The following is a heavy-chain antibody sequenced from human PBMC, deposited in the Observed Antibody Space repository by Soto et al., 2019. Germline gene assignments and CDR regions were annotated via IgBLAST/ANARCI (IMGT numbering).Heavy chain of an antibody. CDR1: GYTFTGYY. V-gene: IGHV1-2*04. Sequence: ASVKVSCKASGYTFTGYYMHWVRQAPGQGLEWMGWINPNSGGTNYAQKFQGWVTMTRDTSISTAYMELSRLRSGDTAVYYCARVHSTYYFDYWGQGTLVTVSS. CDR3: ARVHSTYYFDY. D-gene: IGHD2-15*01. CDR2: INPNSGGT. J-gene: IGHJ4*02.